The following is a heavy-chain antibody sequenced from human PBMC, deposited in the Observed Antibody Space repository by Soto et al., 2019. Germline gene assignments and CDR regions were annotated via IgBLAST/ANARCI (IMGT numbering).Heavy chain of an antibody. CDR1: GFTFSSYA. CDR3: ARVYDSSGWASDY. J-gene: IGHJ4*02. Sequence: LRLSCAASGFTFSSYAMHWVRQAPGKGLEWVAVISYDGSNKYYADSVKGRFTISRDNSKNTLYLQMNSLRAEDTAVYYCARVYDSSGWASDYWGQGTLVTVSS. V-gene: IGHV3-30-3*01. D-gene: IGHD3-22*01. CDR2: ISYDGSNK.